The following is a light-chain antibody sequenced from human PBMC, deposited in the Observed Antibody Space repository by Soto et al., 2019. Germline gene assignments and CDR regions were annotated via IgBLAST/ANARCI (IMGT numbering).Light chain of an antibody. Sequence: AIRMTQSPSSFSASTGDRVTITCRASQGIRSYLACYQQKPGKAPKLLIYAASTLQSGVPSRFSGSGSGTDFTLTISCLQSEDFATYYCRQYYSYPPWTFGQWTKGEIK. CDR1: QGIRSY. CDR3: RQYYSYPPWT. J-gene: IGKJ1*01. V-gene: IGKV1-8*01. CDR2: AAS.